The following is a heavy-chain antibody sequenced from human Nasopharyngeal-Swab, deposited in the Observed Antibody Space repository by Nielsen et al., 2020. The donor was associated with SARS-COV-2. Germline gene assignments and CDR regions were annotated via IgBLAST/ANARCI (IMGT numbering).Heavy chain of an antibody. CDR3: ARGGYSYGLDY. J-gene: IGHJ4*02. D-gene: IGHD5-18*01. CDR2: IYYSGST. Sequence: SETLSLTCTVSGGSISSSSYYWGWIRQPPGKGLEWIGSIYYSGSTYYNPSLKSRVTISVDTSKNQFSLKLSSVTAADTAVYYRARGGYSYGLDYWGQGTLVTVSS. CDR1: GGSISSSSYY. V-gene: IGHV4-39*01.